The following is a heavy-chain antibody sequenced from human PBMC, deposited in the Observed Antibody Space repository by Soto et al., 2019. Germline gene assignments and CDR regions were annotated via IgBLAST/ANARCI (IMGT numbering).Heavy chain of an antibody. V-gene: IGHV1-18*01. CDR2: ISTYSGNT. CDR1: GYTFTTYG. D-gene: IGHD2-15*01. CDR3: TREYCSGGSCKGAVFHK. Sequence: QVPLVQSGPEVKPPGASVKVSCKASGYTFTTYGINWVRQVPGQGLEWMGWISTYSGNTNYAQKVHGRVTVTRDTATNTVHMEMRSLRSDVTSVYYCTREYCSGGSCKGAVFHKWGQGTRVTVSS. J-gene: IGHJ4*02.